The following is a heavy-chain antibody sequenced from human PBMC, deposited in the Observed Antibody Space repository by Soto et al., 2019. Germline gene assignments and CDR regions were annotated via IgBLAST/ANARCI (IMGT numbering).Heavy chain of an antibody. V-gene: IGHV4-31*03. CDR1: GGSISSGGYY. J-gene: IGHJ4*02. CDR3: ARGSMVRGPSSFDY. D-gene: IGHD3-10*01. CDR2: IYYSGST. Sequence: QVQLQESGPGLVKPSQTLSLTCTVSGGSISSGGYYWSWIRQHPGKGLEWIGYIYYSGSTYYNPSLKSRVTISVDTSKNRFSLKLSPVTAADTAVYYCARGSMVRGPSSFDYWGQGTLVTVSS.